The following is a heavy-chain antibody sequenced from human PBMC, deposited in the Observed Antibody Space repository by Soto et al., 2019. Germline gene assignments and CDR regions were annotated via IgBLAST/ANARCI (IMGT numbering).Heavy chain of an antibody. Sequence: RASVKVSCKASGGTFGNLGISWLRQAPGQGLEWMGGTIPIFDTPHYAEKFRDRLTITADATSTAYMELTSLSSEDTATYYCARDREDGSGTKYNCFDSWGQGTLVTVSS. CDR3: ARDREDGSGTKYNCFDS. CDR1: GGTFGNLG. D-gene: IGHD3-10*01. CDR2: TIPIFDTP. V-gene: IGHV1-69*13. J-gene: IGHJ5*01.